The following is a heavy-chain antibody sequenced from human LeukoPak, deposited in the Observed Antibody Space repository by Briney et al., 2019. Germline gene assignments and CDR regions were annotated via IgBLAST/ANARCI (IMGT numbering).Heavy chain of an antibody. D-gene: IGHD6-19*01. Sequence: PGGSLRLSCAASGFTFSSYSMNWVRQAPGKGLEWVSSISSSSSYIYYADSVKGRFTISRDNSKNTLYLQMNSLRAEDTAVYYCAKYPRQWLVSYYFDYWGQGTLVTVSS. J-gene: IGHJ4*02. CDR2: ISSSSSYI. V-gene: IGHV3-21*04. CDR1: GFTFSSYS. CDR3: AKYPRQWLVSYYFDY.